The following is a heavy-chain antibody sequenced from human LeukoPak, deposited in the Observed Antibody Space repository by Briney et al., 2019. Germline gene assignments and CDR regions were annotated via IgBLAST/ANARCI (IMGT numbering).Heavy chain of an antibody. CDR1: GFTFSSYA. D-gene: IGHD6-13*01. Sequence: GGSLRLSYAASGFTFSSYAMSWVRQAPGKGLEWVSAISGSGGSTYYADSVKGRFTISRDNSKNTLYLQMNSLRAEDTAVYYCANIPAAGTSWSYYGMDVWGQGTTVTVSS. CDR3: ANIPAAGTSWSYYGMDV. V-gene: IGHV3-23*01. CDR2: ISGSGGST. J-gene: IGHJ6*02.